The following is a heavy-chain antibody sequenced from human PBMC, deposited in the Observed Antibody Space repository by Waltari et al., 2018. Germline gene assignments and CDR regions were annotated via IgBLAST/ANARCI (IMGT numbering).Heavy chain of an antibody. V-gene: IGHV4-39*01. D-gene: IGHD5-12*01. Sequence: QLQLQESGPGLVKPSETLSLTCSVPGVSITSSRHYSGWIRQPPGQGLEWIATMSYSGATYSSPSLKGRVTVSRDTSKNQLSLKLDSVSAADTALYYCATYIGASLGTAAFDVWGQGTMVTVSS. CDR1: GVSITSSRHY. J-gene: IGHJ3*01. CDR2: MSYSGAT. CDR3: ATYIGASLGTAAFDV.